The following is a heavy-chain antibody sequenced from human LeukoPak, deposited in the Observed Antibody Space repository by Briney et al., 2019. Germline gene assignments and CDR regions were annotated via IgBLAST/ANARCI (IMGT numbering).Heavy chain of an antibody. J-gene: IGHJ4*02. CDR2: INHSGST. V-gene: IGHV4-34*01. CDR3: ARGPYDYVWGSFMY. CDR1: GGSFSGDY. D-gene: IGHD3-16*01. Sequence: SETLSLTCAVYGGSFSGDYWSWIRQPPGKGLEWIGEINHSGSTNYNPSLKSRVTISVDTSKNQFSLKLSSVTAADTAVYYCARGPYDYVWGSFMYWGQGTLVTVSS.